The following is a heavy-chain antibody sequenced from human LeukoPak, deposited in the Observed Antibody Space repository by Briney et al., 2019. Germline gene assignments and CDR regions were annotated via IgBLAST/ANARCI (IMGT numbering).Heavy chain of an antibody. D-gene: IGHD4-17*01. CDR2: ISSSSYI. V-gene: IGHV3-21*01. J-gene: IGHJ5*02. Sequence: GGSLRLSCAASGFTFSSYSMNWVRQAPGKGLEWVSSISSSSYIYYADSVKGRFTISRDNAKNSLYLQMNSLRAGDTAVYYCARDRPTAWGQGTLVTVSS. CDR1: GFTFSSYS. CDR3: ARDRPTA.